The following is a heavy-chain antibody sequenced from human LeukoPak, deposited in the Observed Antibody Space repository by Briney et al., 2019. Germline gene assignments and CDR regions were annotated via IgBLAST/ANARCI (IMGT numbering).Heavy chain of an antibody. J-gene: IGHJ1*01. CDR3: ARAASSGWYKASEYFQH. D-gene: IGHD6-19*01. Sequence: SETLSLTCTVSGGSISSYYWSWIRQPPGKGLEWIGYIYYSGSTNYNLSLKSRVTISVDTSKNQFSLKLSSVTAADTAVYYCARAASSGWYKASEYFQHWGQGTLVTVSS. V-gene: IGHV4-59*01. CDR1: GGSISSYY. CDR2: IYYSGST.